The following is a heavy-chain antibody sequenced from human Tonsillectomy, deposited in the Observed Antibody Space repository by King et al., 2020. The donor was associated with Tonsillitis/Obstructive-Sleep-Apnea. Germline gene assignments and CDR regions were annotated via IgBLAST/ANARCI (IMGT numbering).Heavy chain of an antibody. CDR2: VYYSGTT. CDR1: DGSISSYY. Sequence: VQLQESGPGLVKPSETLSLTCNVSDGSISSYYWSWIRQSPGKGLEWIGYVYYSGTTNYNPSLKSRVXISXDTSKNQLSLKLSSVTAADXAVYYCARXXLXXXDXXLTYYMDVWGKXTXVTVSS. CDR3: ARXXLXXXDXXLTYYMDV. J-gene: IGHJ6*03. V-gene: IGHV4-59*01. D-gene: IGHD1-1*01.